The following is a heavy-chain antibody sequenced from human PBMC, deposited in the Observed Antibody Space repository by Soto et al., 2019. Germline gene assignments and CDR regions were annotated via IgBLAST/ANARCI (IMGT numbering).Heavy chain of an antibody. V-gene: IGHV4-30-4*08. Sequence: QVQVLESGPRLVRPSETLSLTCIVSVDSITSGTYYWSWIRQTPGKGLEHIGYIYDTGNTFYNPSLRGRLTISIETSKKEVSLKLNSLTAAGTAVYYCATVPTYYYDRSGYANAFDVWGHGTMVTVSS. D-gene: IGHD3-22*01. J-gene: IGHJ3*01. CDR1: VDSITSGTYY. CDR3: ATVPTYYYDRSGYANAFDV. CDR2: IYDTGNT.